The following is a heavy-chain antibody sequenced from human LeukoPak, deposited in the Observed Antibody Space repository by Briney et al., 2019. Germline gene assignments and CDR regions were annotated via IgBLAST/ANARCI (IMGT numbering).Heavy chain of an antibody. J-gene: IGHJ4*02. Sequence: GGSLRLSCAASGLTFSSYSMNWVRQAPGKGLEWVSSMSGDSSYRYYADSVKGRFTISRDNAKNSLYLQMNSLRAEDTAVYYCARGTYYYGSGSYPFDYWGQGTLVTVSS. D-gene: IGHD3-10*01. V-gene: IGHV3-21*04. CDR2: MSGDSSYR. CDR1: GLTFSSYS. CDR3: ARGTYYYGSGSYPFDY.